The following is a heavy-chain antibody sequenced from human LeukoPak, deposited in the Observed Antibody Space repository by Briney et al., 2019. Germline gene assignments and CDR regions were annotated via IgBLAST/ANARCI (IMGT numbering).Heavy chain of an antibody. V-gene: IGHV3-23*01. CDR3: AKDRRRRYYDSSGYYYFDY. CDR1: GFTFSSYA. J-gene: IGHJ4*02. CDR2: ISGSGGST. D-gene: IGHD3-22*01. Sequence: PGGSLRLSCAASGFTFSSYAMSWVRQAPGKGLEWVSAISGSGGSTYYADSVKGRFTISRDNSKNTLYLQMNSLRAEDTAVYYCAKDRRRRYYDSSGYYYFDYWGQGTLVTVSS.